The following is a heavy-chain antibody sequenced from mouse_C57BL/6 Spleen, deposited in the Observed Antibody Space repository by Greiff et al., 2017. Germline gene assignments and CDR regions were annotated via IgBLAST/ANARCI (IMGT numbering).Heavy chain of an antibody. J-gene: IGHJ2*01. D-gene: IGHD1-1*01. Sequence: DVHLVESGGGLVQPKGSLKLSCAASGFTFNTYAMHWVRQAPGKGLEWVARIRSKSSNDATYYADSVKDRFTISRDDSQSMLYLQMNNLKTEDTAMYYCVRAGGSSRLDYWGQGTTLTVSS. CDR2: IRSKSSNDAT. V-gene: IGHV10-3*01. CDR3: VRAGGSSRLDY. CDR1: GFTFNTYA.